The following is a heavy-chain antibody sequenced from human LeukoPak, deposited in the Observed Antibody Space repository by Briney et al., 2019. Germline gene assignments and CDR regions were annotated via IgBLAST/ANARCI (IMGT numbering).Heavy chain of an antibody. CDR3: ARGRLNTDY. V-gene: IGHV3-64*01. CDR2: ISSNGGST. CDR1: GFTFSSYA. J-gene: IGHJ4*02. D-gene: IGHD2-2*02. Sequence: GGSLRLSCAASGFTFSSYAMLWVRQAPGKGLEYVSAISSNGGSTYYANSVKGRFTISRDNSKNTLYLQMGSLRAEDMAVYYCARGRLNTDYWGQGTLVTVSS.